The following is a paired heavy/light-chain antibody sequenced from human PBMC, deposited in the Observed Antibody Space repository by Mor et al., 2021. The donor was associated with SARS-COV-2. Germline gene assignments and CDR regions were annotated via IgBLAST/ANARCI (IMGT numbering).Heavy chain of an antibody. CDR2: IHYSGST. CDR1: GGSINNYY. Sequence: QVQLQESGPGLVKPSETLSLTCTVSGGSINNYYWSWIRQPPGKGLEYIGYIHYSGSTNYSPSLMSRITMSVDASKNQFSLNLSSVTPADTAVYYCARHRPSPMGRYYYYPMDVWGQGTTVTVSS. V-gene: IGHV4-59*01. D-gene: IGHD2-2*01. J-gene: IGHJ6*02. CDR3: ARHRPSPMGRYYYYPMDV.
Light chain of an antibody. CDR3: MQALQAPRT. CDR1: QSLLHNNGYNY. J-gene: IGKJ2*02. CDR2: LGS. Sequence: DIVMTQSPLSLPVTPGEPASISCRSSQSLLHNNGYNYLDWYLQKSGQSPQLLIYLGSNRASGVPDRFSGSGSGTDFTLKISRVEAEDVGVYYCMQALQAPRTFGQGTKLEI. V-gene: IGKV2-28*01.